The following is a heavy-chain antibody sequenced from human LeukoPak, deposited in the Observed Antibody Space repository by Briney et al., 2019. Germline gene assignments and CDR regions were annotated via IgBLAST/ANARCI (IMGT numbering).Heavy chain of an antibody. Sequence: SSVKVSCKASGHTFTSYDINWVRQATGQGLEWMGWMNPNSGNTGYAQKFQGRVTITRNTSISTAYMELSSLRSEDTAVYYCARTGPDYDFWSGYPNFDYWGQGTLVTVSS. CDR2: MNPNSGNT. D-gene: IGHD3-3*01. V-gene: IGHV1-8*03. J-gene: IGHJ4*02. CDR1: GHTFTSYD. CDR3: ARTGPDYDFWSGYPNFDY.